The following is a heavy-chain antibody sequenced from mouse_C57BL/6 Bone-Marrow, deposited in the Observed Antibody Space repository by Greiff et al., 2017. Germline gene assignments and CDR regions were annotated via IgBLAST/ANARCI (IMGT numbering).Heavy chain of an antibody. D-gene: IGHD3-2*02. CDR3: ARSDSSGYVFFDY. CDR2: INPSSGYT. Sequence: VQLQQSGAELAKPGASVKLSCKASGYTFTSYWMHWVKQRPGQGLEWIGYINPSSGYTKYNQKFKDKATLTADKSSITAYMQLSSLTYEDSAVYYCARSDSSGYVFFDYWGQGTTLTVSS. J-gene: IGHJ2*01. V-gene: IGHV1-7*01. CDR1: GYTFTSYW.